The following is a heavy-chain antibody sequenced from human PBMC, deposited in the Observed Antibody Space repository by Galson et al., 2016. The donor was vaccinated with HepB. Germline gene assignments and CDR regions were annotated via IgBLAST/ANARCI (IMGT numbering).Heavy chain of an antibody. V-gene: IGHV4-4*02. J-gene: IGHJ6*02. CDR1: GDSISSSKW. CDR3: ASVRGIVKWPPGPKLGHYGMDV. D-gene: IGHD3-10*02. CDR2: IYHSGST. Sequence: SETLSLTCAVSGDSISSSKWWSWVRQPPGKGLEWIGEIYHSGSTMYNPSLKSRVTISVDKSKNQFSLKVSSVTAADTAVYYCASVRGIVKWPPGPKLGHYGMDVWGQGTTVTVSS.